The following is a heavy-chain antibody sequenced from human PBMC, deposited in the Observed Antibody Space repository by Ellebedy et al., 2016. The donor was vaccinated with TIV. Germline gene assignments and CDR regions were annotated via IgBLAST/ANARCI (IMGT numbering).Heavy chain of an antibody. J-gene: IGHJ4*02. V-gene: IGHV4-59*08. CDR3: ARGNTQYPLKY. Sequence: MPSETLSLTCTVSGGSIINYYWNWIRQPPGKGLEWIGYIYYNGNTNYNPSLQSRVTISVDTSRNQFSLNLTSVTAADTAVYFCARGNTQYPLKYWGQGTLVTVSS. CDR2: IYYNGNT. CDR1: GGSIINYY. D-gene: IGHD2/OR15-2a*01.